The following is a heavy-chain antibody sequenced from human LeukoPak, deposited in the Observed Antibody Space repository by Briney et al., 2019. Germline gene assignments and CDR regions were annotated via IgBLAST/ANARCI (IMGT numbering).Heavy chain of an antibody. J-gene: IGHJ4*02. CDR3: AKDIGDVGANTFDY. D-gene: IGHD1-26*01. Sequence: PGGSLRLSCAASGCTFSSYAMSWVRQAPGKGLEWVSAISGSGGSTYYADSVKGRFTISRDNSKNTLYLQMNSLRAEDTAVYYCAKDIGDVGANTFDYWGQGTLVTVSS. V-gene: IGHV3-23*01. CDR2: ISGSGGST. CDR1: GCTFSSYA.